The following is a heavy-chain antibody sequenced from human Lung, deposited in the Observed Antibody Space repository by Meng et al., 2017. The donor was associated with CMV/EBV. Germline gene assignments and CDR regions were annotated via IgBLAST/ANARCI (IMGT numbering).Heavy chain of an antibody. J-gene: IGHJ4*02. Sequence: GGSXRLXCAASRFTFSSYSMNWVRQAPGKGLEWVSSISSSSSYIYYADSVKGRFTISRDNAKSPLYLQMNSLRAEDTAVYYCAREGYYYDSGNYYYYFDHWGQGTXVTVSS. CDR2: ISSSSSYI. V-gene: IGHV3-21*01. CDR1: RFTFSSYS. D-gene: IGHD3-10*01. CDR3: AREGYYYDSGNYYYYFDH.